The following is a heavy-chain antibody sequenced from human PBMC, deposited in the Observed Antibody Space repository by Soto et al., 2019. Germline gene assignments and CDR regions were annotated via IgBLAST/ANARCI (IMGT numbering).Heavy chain of an antibody. D-gene: IGHD7-27*01. Sequence: EVELVESGGGLVQPGRSLRLSCTTSGFTFDDYAMHWVRQAPGKGLEWVSGITWNSDIIDYADSVKGRFTVSRDNAKNSLYLQMNSLRAEDTALYYCATELGPAPGFDFWGQGTLVTVSS. CDR3: ATELGPAPGFDF. V-gene: IGHV3-9*01. J-gene: IGHJ4*02. CDR1: GFTFDDYA. CDR2: ITWNSDII.